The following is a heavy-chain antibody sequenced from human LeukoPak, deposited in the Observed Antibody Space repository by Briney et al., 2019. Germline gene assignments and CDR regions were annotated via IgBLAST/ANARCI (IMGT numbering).Heavy chain of an antibody. CDR3: TAGLRKTDDDS. D-gene: IGHD4-17*01. J-gene: IGHJ4*02. CDR1: GFNFNDAW. Sequence: PGGSLRLSCEGSGFNFNDAWMSWIRHAPGKGLEWVGRVRTTAEGETTDYAAPVRGRFIISRDDSKNMVFLQMNRLETEDTAIYYCTAGLRKTDDDSWGQGTLVTVSS. V-gene: IGHV3-15*01. CDR2: VRTTAEGETT.